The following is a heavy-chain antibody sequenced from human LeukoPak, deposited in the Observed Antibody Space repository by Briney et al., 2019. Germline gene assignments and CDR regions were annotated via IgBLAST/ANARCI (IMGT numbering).Heavy chain of an antibody. CDR3: AKVLGRDYDSGAFDI. D-gene: IGHD3-22*01. V-gene: IGHV3-30*02. CDR1: GFTFSSYG. CDR2: IRYDGSNE. J-gene: IGHJ3*02. Sequence: GGSLRLSCAASGFTFSSYGMHWVRQAPGKGLEWGTFIRYDGSNEYYADSVKGRFTISRDNSKNTLYLQMNSLRAEDTAVYHCAKVLGRDYDSGAFDIWGQRTMVTVSS.